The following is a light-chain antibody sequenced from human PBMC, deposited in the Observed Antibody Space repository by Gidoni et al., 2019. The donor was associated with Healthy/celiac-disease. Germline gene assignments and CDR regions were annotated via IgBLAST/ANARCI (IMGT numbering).Light chain of an antibody. CDR3: QQYNNWPPVS. CDR1: QSVSSN. Sequence: EIVMTQSPATLSVSPGERATLSCRASQSVSSNLAWYQQTPGQAPRLLIYGASTRATGIPARFSGSGSGTEFTLTISSLQSEDFAVYYCQQYNNWPPVSFGQGTKLEIK. V-gene: IGKV3-15*01. CDR2: GAS. J-gene: IGKJ2*03.